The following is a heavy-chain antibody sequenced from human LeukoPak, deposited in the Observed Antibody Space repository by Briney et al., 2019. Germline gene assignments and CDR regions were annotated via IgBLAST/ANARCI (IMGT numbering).Heavy chain of an antibody. D-gene: IGHD3-16*01. Sequence: GGSLRLSCAASGFTFSSYSMNWVRQAPGKGLEWVSYISSRSATIYYADSVKGRFTISRDNAKNSLYLQMNSLRAEDTAVFYCARSRYDYIWGIDYWGQGTLVTISS. CDR3: ARSRYDYIWGIDY. CDR2: ISSRSATI. V-gene: IGHV3-48*01. CDR1: GFTFSSYS. J-gene: IGHJ4*02.